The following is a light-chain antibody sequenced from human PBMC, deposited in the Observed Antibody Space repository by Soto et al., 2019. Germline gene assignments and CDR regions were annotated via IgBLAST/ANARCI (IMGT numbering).Light chain of an antibody. J-gene: IGKJ5*01. Sequence: TQSPATLSVSPGERATLSCRASQSVSNNYLAWYQQKPGQAPRLLIYGASNRATGIPARFSGSGSGTDFTLTISSLEPEDFAVYYCQQRSNWPITFGQGTRLEIK. CDR1: QSVSNNY. V-gene: IGKV3-11*01. CDR2: GAS. CDR3: QQRSNWPIT.